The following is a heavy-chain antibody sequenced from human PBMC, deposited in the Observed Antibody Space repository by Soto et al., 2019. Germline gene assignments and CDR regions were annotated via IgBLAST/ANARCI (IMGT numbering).Heavy chain of an antibody. D-gene: IGHD5-18*01. V-gene: IGHV1-69*13. Sequence: SVKVSCKASGGTFSSYAISWVRQAPGQGLEWMGGIIPIFGTANYAQKFQGRVTITADESTSTAYMELSSLRSEDTAVYYCERGFIDRGYSSAWDYCGQGTLVTVSS. CDR2: IIPIFGTA. CDR1: GGTFSSYA. J-gene: IGHJ4*02. CDR3: ERGFIDRGYSSAWDY.